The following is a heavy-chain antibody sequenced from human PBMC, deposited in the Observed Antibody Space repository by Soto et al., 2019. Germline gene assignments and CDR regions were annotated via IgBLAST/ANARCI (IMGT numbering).Heavy chain of an antibody. D-gene: IGHD3-22*01. CDR3: ARDLKYYYDSSENQLGVPAF. Sequence: EASVKVSCKASGYTFTSYCISWVRQAPGQGLEWMGWISAYNGNTNYAQKLQGRVTMTTDTSTSTAYMELRSLRSDDTAVYYCARDLKYYYDSSENQLGVPAFWGQGTLVTVSS. J-gene: IGHJ4*02. CDR2: ISAYNGNT. CDR1: GYTFTSYC. V-gene: IGHV1-18*01.